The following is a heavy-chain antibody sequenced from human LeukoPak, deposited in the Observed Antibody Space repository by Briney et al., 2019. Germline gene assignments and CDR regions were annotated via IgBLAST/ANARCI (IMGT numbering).Heavy chain of an antibody. CDR1: GGSISSSSYY. V-gene: IGHV4-39*07. CDR2: IYYSGST. CDR3: ARDNYDFWSGYRYYFDY. Sequence: SETLSLTCTVSGGSISSSSYYWGWIRQPPGKGLEWIGSIYYSGSTYYNPSLKSRVTISVDTSKNQFSLKLSSVTAADTAVYYCARDNYDFWSGYRYYFDYWGQGTLVTVSS. J-gene: IGHJ4*02. D-gene: IGHD3-3*01.